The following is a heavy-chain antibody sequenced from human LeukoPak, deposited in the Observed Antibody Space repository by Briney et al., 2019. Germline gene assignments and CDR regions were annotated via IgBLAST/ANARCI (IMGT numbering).Heavy chain of an antibody. CDR3: ARGAGYDILTGPHY. CDR2: ISSSGSYI. Sequence: PGGSLRLSCAASEFTFSSYSMNWSRQAPGKGLEWVSSISSSGSYIHYADSVKGRFTISRDNAKNSLLLQMNSLTAEDTAVYYCARGAGYDILTGPHYWGQGTLVTVSS. CDR1: EFTFSSYS. D-gene: IGHD3-9*01. V-gene: IGHV3-21*01. J-gene: IGHJ4*02.